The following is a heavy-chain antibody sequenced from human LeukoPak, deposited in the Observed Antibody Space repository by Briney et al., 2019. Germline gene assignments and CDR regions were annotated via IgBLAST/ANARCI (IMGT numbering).Heavy chain of an antibody. CDR2: ISAYNGNT. V-gene: IGHV1-18*01. CDR1: GYTFTSYG. CDR3: ARDPGTIVGATGGDY. Sequence: GASVKVSCKASGYTFTSYGISWVRQAPGQGLEWMGWISAYNGNTNYAQKLQGRVTMTTDTSTSTAYMELRSLRSDDTAVYYCARDPGTIVGATGGDYRGQGTLVTVSS. D-gene: IGHD1-26*01. J-gene: IGHJ4*02.